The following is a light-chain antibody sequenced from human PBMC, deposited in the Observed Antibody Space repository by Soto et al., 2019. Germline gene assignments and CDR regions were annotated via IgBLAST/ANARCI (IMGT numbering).Light chain of an antibody. J-gene: IGKJ5*01. Sequence: ETAMTQSPVTLSLSPGERATLSCRASQTVGDNVAWYRQKPGQPPSLLIYGASTRATGIPARFSGSGSGTEFTLTINSLQSEDFVVYYCQQYDNWPPTFGQGTRLDIQ. V-gene: IGKV3D-15*01. CDR2: GAS. CDR3: QQYDNWPPT. CDR1: QTVGDN.